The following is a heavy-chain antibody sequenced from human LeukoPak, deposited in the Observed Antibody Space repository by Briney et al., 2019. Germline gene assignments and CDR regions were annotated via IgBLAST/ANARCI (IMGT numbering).Heavy chain of an antibody. D-gene: IGHD6-13*01. CDR1: GYSFTSYW. J-gene: IGHJ4*02. V-gene: IGHV5-51*01. CDR2: MYPGESDT. CDR3: ARRASPYAAPDY. Sequence: GESLKISCKGSGYSFTSYWIGWVRQMPGKGLEFMGIMYPGESDTRYSPSFQGQVSMSADKSINTAYLQWSSLKASDSGIYYCARRASPYAAPDYWGRGTLVTVSS.